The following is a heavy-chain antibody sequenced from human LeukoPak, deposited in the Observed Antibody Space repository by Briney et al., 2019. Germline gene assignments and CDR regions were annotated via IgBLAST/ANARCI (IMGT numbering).Heavy chain of an antibody. CDR1: GYTFTSYG. CDR2: ISAYNGNT. D-gene: IGHD2-15*01. CDR3: ARDSDCSGGSCFYYYYYMDV. V-gene: IGHV1-18*01. J-gene: IGHJ6*03. Sequence: GASVRVSCKASGYTFTSYGISWVRQAPGQGLEWMGWISAYNGNTNYAQKLQGRVTMTTDTSTSTAYMELRSLRSDDTAVYYCARDSDCSGGSCFYYYYYMDVWGKGTTVTVSS.